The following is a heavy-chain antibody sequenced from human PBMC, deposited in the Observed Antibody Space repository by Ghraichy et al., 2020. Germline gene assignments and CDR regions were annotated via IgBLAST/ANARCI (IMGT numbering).Heavy chain of an antibody. J-gene: IGHJ4*02. V-gene: IGHV4-39*01. Sequence: SETLSLTCIASGRSISSNTKFWGWFPQPPGKGLEWIGSIFYGGNTIYQPSLESRVTISVDTSNNQIYLTVTSVTAADTAVYYCARGPTVTTDFWGQGTLVT. CDR3: ARGPTVTTDF. CDR1: GRSISSNTKF. D-gene: IGHD4-17*01. CDR2: IFYGGNT.